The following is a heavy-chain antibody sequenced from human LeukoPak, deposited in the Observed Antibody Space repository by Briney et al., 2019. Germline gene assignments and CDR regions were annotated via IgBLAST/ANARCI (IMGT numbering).Heavy chain of an antibody. D-gene: IGHD6-13*01. CDR1: GGTFSSYA. J-gene: IGHJ4*02. V-gene: IGHV1-69*13. CDR2: IIPIFGTA. Sequence: SVKVSCKASGGTFSSYAISWVRQAPGQGLEWMGGIIPIFGTANYAQKFQGRVTITADESTSTAYMELSSLRSEDTAVYYCATQAAAQSFYYFDYWGQGTLVTVSS. CDR3: ATQAAAQSFYYFDY.